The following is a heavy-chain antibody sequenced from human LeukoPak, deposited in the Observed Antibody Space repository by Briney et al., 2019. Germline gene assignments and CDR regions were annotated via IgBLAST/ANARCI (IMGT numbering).Heavy chain of an antibody. CDR2: ISNDGYNK. V-gene: IGHV3-30*04. D-gene: IGHD1-26*01. Sequence: GRSLRLSCAASGFTFRNYAMHWVRQAPGKGLEWVALISNDGYNKYYADSVKGRFSISRDNSKNTLYVQLNSLRTEDTAVYFCARDPSGTRSDYFDYWGQGTLVTVSS. CDR1: GFTFRNYA. J-gene: IGHJ4*02. CDR3: ARDPSGTRSDYFDY.